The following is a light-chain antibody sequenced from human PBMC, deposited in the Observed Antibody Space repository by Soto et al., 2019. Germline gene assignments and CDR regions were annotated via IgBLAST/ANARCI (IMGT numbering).Light chain of an antibody. V-gene: IGKV3-11*01. CDR2: DAS. CDR1: QRVSSS. CDR3: QQRTNWPIT. Sequence: ETVLTHSPAILSLSPGKRATLSCRSSQRVSSSLAWYQQKPGQAPRLLIYDASNRATGIPARFSGSGSGTDFTLSISSLEPEDFAVYFCQQRTNWPITFGQGTRLEIK. J-gene: IGKJ5*01.